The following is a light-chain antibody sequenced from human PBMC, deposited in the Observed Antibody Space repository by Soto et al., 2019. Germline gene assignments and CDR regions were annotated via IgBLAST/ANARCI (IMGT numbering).Light chain of an antibody. J-gene: IGLJ2*01. Sequence: NFMLTQPHSVSESPGKTVTVSCTRSSGRIVSNFVQWYQQRPGSAPTTVIYEDKQRPSGVPDRFSGAIDSSSNSASLTISGLKTEDEADYYCQSFHSSAVIFGGGTKVTVL. CDR3: QSFHSSAVI. CDR2: EDK. CDR1: SGRIVSNF. V-gene: IGLV6-57*04.